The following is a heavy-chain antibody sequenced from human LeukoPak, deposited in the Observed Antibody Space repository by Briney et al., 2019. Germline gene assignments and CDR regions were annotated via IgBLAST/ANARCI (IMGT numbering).Heavy chain of an antibody. CDR2: ISGSGGST. J-gene: IGHJ4*02. D-gene: IGHD4-17*01. V-gene: IGHV3-23*01. CDR1: GFTFSGTA. Sequence: PGGSLRLSCAASGFTFSGTAMHWVRQASGKGLEWVSAISGSGGSTYYADSVKGRFTISRDNSKNTLYLQMNSLRAEDTAVYYCAKGYGDFSYSFDYWGQGTLVTVSS. CDR3: AKGYGDFSYSFDY.